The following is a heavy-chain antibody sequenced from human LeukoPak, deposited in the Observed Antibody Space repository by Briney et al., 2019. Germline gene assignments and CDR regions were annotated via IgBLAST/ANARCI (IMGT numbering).Heavy chain of an antibody. CDR3: ACLEGDY. V-gene: IGHV4-59*08. CDR1: GGSISSYY. CDR2: IHYSGST. J-gene: IGHJ4*02. D-gene: IGHD3-16*01. Sequence: KPSETLSLTCNVSGGSISSYYWSWIRQPPGKGLAWIGYIHYSGSTNYNPSLKSRVTTSVDTSKNQFSLKLSSVTAADTAVYYCACLEGDYWGQGTLVTVSS.